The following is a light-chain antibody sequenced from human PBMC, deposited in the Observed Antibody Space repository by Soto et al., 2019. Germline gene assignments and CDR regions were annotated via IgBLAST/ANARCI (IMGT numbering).Light chain of an antibody. V-gene: IGKV3-20*01. CDR2: ETS. Sequence: EIVLTQSPDTLSFSPGERATLSCRASQSVSAGYFAWYQQKPGQSPRLLIYETSSRTTGIPDRFSGSGSGTDFTLTISRLEPEDFAVYYCQQYGSSPQTFGQGTKV. CDR1: QSVSAGY. J-gene: IGKJ1*01. CDR3: QQYGSSPQT.